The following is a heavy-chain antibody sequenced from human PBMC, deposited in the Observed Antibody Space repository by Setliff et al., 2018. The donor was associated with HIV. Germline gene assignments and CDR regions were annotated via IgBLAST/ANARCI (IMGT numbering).Heavy chain of an antibody. J-gene: IGHJ1*01. CDR2: IYSSGST. V-gene: IGHV4-39*07. CDR3: ARDGRHDRNRWYVTHQYFKY. CDR1: GGSSSSRSYY. D-gene: IGHD2-15*01. Sequence: SETLSLTCTVSGGSSSSRSYYWGWIRQPPGKGLEWIGSIYSSGSTYSNPSLKSRVTISVETSKKQFSLRLSSVTAADTAVYYCARDGRHDRNRWYVTHQYFKYWGQGTLVTVSS.